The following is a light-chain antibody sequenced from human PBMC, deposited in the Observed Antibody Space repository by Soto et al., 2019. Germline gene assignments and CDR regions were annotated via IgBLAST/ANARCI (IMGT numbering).Light chain of an antibody. V-gene: IGKV3D-20*02. CDR3: QQRSNWPIT. Sequence: IVWTQCPGTLSLSPGERATLSCRASQSVSSSYLAWYQQKPGQAPRLLIYGASNRATGIPARFSGSGSGTDFTLTISSLEPEDFAVYYCQQRSNWPITFGPGTKVDIK. CDR2: GAS. J-gene: IGKJ3*01. CDR1: QSVSSSY.